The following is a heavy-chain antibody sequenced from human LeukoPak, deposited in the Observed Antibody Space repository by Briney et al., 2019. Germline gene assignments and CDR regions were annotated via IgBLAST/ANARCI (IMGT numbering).Heavy chain of an antibody. Sequence: GGSLRLSCAASGFTFSNSNMNWVRQAPGKGLEWLSYITSGGSTIYYADSVKGRFTISRDNSKNTLYLQMNSLRAEDTAVYYCANSRSSSRRQDYWGQGTLVTVSS. D-gene: IGHD6-13*01. CDR1: GFTFSNSN. CDR2: ITSGGSTI. J-gene: IGHJ4*02. V-gene: IGHV3-48*01. CDR3: ANSRSSSRRQDY.